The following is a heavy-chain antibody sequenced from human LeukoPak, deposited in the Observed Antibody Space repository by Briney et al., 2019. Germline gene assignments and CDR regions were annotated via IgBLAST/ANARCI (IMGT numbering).Heavy chain of an antibody. Sequence: SETLSLTCTVSCGSISSYYCSWIRQPPGKGLEWIGYIYYSGSTNYNPSLKSRLTISLDTSKNQFSLKLSSVTAADTAVYYCASLPVGAAAGSRPFDYWGQGTLVTVSS. CDR1: CGSISSYY. J-gene: IGHJ4*02. V-gene: IGHV4-59*08. D-gene: IGHD6-13*01. CDR2: IYYSGST. CDR3: ASLPVGAAAGSRPFDY.